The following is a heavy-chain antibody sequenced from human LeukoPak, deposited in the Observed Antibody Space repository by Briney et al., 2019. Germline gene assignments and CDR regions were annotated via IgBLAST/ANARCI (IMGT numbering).Heavy chain of an antibody. V-gene: IGHV4-39*07. Sequence: SETLSLTCTVSGGSISSSSYYWGWIRQPPGKGLEWIGSIYYSGSTYYNPSLKSRVTISVDTSKNQFSLKLSSVTAADTAVYYCAREPEYSSGWDYYYYYYMDVWGKGTTVTVSS. CDR3: AREPEYSSGWDYYYYYYMDV. J-gene: IGHJ6*03. D-gene: IGHD6-19*01. CDR1: GGSISSSSYY. CDR2: IYYSGST.